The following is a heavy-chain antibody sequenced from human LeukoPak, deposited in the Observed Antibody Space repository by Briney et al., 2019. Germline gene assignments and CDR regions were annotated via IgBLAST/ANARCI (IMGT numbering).Heavy chain of an antibody. CDR1: GGSISSSSYY. D-gene: IGHD3-22*01. J-gene: IGHJ2*01. V-gene: IGHV4-39*07. CDR3: ARGLFRSRGYYLPYWYFDL. Sequence: SETLSLTCTVSGGSISSSSYYWGWIRQPPGKGLEWIGSIYYSGSTYYNPSLKSRVTISVDTSKNQFSLKLSPVTAADTAVYYCARGLFRSRGYYLPYWYFDLWGRGTLVTVSS. CDR2: IYYSGST.